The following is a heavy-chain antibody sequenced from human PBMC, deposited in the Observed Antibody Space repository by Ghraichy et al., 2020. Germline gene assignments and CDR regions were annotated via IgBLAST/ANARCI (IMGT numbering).Heavy chain of an antibody. D-gene: IGHD2-2*01. CDR1: GLAIGSNW. CDR3: ATRKCSITRCHEASPYCFDY. CDR2: INQDGSEK. V-gene: IGHV3-7*03. Sequence: GGSLRLSCTASGLAIGSNWMTWVRQAPRKGLEWVANINQDGSEKYYVDSVRGRFIIARDNPNNSMYLQMDSLRAEDTAVYYCATRKCSITRCHEASPYCFDYWGQGILVTVSS. J-gene: IGHJ4*02.